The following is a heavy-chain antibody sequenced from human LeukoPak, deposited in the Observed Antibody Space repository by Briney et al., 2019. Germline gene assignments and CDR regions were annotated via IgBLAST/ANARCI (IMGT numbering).Heavy chain of an antibody. CDR2: INSDGSNT. CDR1: GFTFSSHW. Sequence: QPGGSLRLSCAASGFTFSSHWMHWVRHAPGKGVVWVSRINSDGSNTSYADSVKGRLTISRDNAKNTLYLQMNSLRAEDTAVYHCARGQYSSSGDYWGQGTLVTVSS. V-gene: IGHV3-74*01. D-gene: IGHD6-13*01. CDR3: ARGQYSSSGDY. J-gene: IGHJ4*02.